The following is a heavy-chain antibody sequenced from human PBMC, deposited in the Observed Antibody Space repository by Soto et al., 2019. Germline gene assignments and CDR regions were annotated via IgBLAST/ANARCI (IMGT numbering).Heavy chain of an antibody. D-gene: IGHD6-19*01. CDR3: AKGTVYSSGWRGGIDY. J-gene: IGHJ4*02. CDR2: ISGSGGST. CDR1: GFTFSSYA. V-gene: IGHV3-23*01. Sequence: PGGSLRLSCAASGFTFSSYAMSWVRLAPGKGLEWVSAISGSGGSTYYADSVKGRCTISRDNSKNTLYLQMNSLRAEDTAVYYCAKGTVYSSGWRGGIDYWGQGTLVTVSS.